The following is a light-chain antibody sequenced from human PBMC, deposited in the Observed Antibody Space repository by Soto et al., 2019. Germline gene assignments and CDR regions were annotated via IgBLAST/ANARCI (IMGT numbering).Light chain of an antibody. CDR1: SSDVGAFNY. Sequence: QSALTQPASVSGSPGQSITISCIGSSSDVGAFNYVSWYQQHPGKAPKLIIHGVTNRPSGVSNRFSGSKSDYTASLTISGLQAEDEADYYCSSYTGSSTLEVFGSGTKLTVL. CDR3: SSYTGSSTLEV. J-gene: IGLJ1*01. V-gene: IGLV2-14*01. CDR2: GVT.